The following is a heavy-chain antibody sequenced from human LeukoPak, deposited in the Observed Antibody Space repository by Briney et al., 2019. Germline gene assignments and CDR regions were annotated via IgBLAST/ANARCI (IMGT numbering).Heavy chain of an antibody. D-gene: IGHD4-17*01. CDR2: ISSSSSYI. Sequence: PGGSLRLTCAASGFSFSSYTMNWVRQAPGKGLEWVSIISSSSSYIYYADSVKGRFTISRDNAKNALYLQMNSLRVEDTAVYYCASAYGDYSSFDYWGQGTLVIVSS. J-gene: IGHJ4*02. CDR3: ASAYGDYSSFDY. CDR1: GFSFSSYT. V-gene: IGHV3-21*01.